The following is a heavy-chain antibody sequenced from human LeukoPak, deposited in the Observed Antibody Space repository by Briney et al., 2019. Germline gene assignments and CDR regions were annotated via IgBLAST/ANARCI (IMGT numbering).Heavy chain of an antibody. D-gene: IGHD4-11*01. Sequence: GRSLRLSCAASGFTFSSYAMHWVRQAPGKGLEWVAVISYDGSNKYYADSVKGRFTISRDNSKNTLYLQMNSLRTEDTAVYYCAKDRSSYSHYSYYGMDVWGQGTTVTVSS. CDR3: AKDRSSYSHYSYYGMDV. V-gene: IGHV3-30-3*01. CDR2: ISYDGSNK. CDR1: GFTFSSYA. J-gene: IGHJ6*02.